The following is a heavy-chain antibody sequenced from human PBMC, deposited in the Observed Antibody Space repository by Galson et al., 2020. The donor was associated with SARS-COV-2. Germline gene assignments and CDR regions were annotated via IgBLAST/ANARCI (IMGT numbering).Heavy chain of an antibody. D-gene: IGHD6-19*01. CDR3: AGDPPDSGWRLHF. Sequence: GESLKIYCAASGFPFNPYALHWVRQAPGKGLEWVGSPWFAGHTTLLGDSVKDRFTISRDNSKRTVYLQMGSLRVDDTAVYYCAGDPPDSGWRLHFWGQGALVSVSS. CDR2: PWFAGHTT. J-gene: IGHJ4*02. V-gene: IGHV3-33*01. CDR1: GFPFNPYA.